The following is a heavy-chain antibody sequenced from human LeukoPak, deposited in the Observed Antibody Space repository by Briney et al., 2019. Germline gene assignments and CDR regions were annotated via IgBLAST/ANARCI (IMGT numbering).Heavy chain of an antibody. CDR2: IFYSGST. Sequence: PSETLSLTCTVSGGSISSYYWSWIRQPPGKGLEWIGFIFYSGSTNYNPSVKSRVTISVDTSKNQFSLKLGSVTAADTAVYYCAREDGYNSPYYFDYWGQGTLVTVSS. CDR3: AREDGYNSPYYFDY. D-gene: IGHD5-24*01. J-gene: IGHJ4*02. V-gene: IGHV4-59*01. CDR1: GGSISSYY.